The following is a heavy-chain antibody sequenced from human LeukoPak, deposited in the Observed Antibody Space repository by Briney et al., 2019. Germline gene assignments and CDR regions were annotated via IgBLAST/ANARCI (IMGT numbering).Heavy chain of an antibody. CDR2: ISWNSGSA. J-gene: IGHJ4*02. V-gene: IGHV3-9*01. D-gene: IGHD5-12*01. Sequence: PGRSLRLSCAASGFTFDDYSMHWVRQAPGKGLEWVSGISWNSGSAGYADSVKGRFTISRDSAKNSLYLQMNSLRTEDTALYYCAKDRTYSAYAALDYCGQGTLVTVSS. CDR1: GFTFDDYS. CDR3: AKDRTYSAYAALDY.